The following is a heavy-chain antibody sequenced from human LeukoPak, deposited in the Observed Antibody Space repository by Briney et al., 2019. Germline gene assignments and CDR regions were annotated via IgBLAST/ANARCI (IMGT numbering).Heavy chain of an antibody. CDR2: ISSSSSYT. D-gene: IGHD3-10*01. J-gene: IGHJ4*02. CDR1: GFTFSTYS. V-gene: IGHV3-21*06. Sequence: GSLRLSCEASGFTFSTYSMNWVRQAPGKGLEWVSSISSSSSYTYYADSVKGRFTISRDNAKNSLYLQMNSLRVEDTAVYYCAGGLGDWGQGTLVTVSS. CDR3: AGGLGD.